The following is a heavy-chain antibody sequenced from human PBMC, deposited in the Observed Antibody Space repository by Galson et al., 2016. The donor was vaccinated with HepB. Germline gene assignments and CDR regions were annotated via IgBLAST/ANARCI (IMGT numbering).Heavy chain of an antibody. D-gene: IGHD6-19*01. CDR1: GFTVSSSD. CDR3: GRKEGYSNGWSD. J-gene: IGHJ4*02. CDR2: IYSGGST. Sequence: SLRLSCAASGFTVSSSDMSWVRQAPGKGLEWVSVIYSGGSTNYADSVEDHFTITRDDNNNTLYHQLNSLKADDTAVYYCGRKEGYSNGWSDWGQGTLVTVSS. V-gene: IGHV3-53*01.